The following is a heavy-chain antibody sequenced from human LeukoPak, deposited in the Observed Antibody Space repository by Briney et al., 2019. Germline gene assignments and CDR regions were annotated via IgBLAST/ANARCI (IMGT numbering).Heavy chain of an antibody. D-gene: IGHD2-8*01. V-gene: IGHV4-59*01. CDR2: IYYSGST. J-gene: IGHJ5*02. CDR3: AREVNGNWFDP. CDR1: GGSISSYY. Sequence: SETLSLTCTVSGGSISSYYWSWIRQPPGKGLEWIGYIYYSGSTNYNPSLKRRVTISVDKSKNQSSLQLISVTADDATVYYCAREVNGNWFDPWGQGTLVTVSS.